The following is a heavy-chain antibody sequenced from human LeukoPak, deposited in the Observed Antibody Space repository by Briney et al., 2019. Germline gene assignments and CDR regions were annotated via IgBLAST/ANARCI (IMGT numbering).Heavy chain of an antibody. J-gene: IGHJ4*02. CDR1: GYTFTSYD. Sequence: ASVKVSCKASGYTFTSYDINWVRQATGQGLEWMGWMNPNSGNTGYAQKFQGRVTMTRNTSISTAYMELSSLRSEDTAVYYCARGRRLRLGELFFYWGQGTLVTVSS. V-gene: IGHV1-8*01. CDR2: MNPNSGNT. D-gene: IGHD3-16*01. CDR3: ARGRRLRLGELFFY.